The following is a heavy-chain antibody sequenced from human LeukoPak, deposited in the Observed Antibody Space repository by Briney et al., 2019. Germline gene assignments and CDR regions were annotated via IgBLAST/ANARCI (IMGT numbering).Heavy chain of an antibody. CDR3: AREGAYIGGSYPFDY. Sequence: ASVKVSCKASGYTFSSYAMHWVRLAPGQRLEWMGWINAGNGNTKLSHEFQGRVTITRDTSASTAYMELNSLRSEDMAVYYCAREGAYIGGSYPFDYWGQGTLVTVSS. CDR1: GYTFSSYA. D-gene: IGHD1-26*01. J-gene: IGHJ4*02. CDR2: INAGNGNT. V-gene: IGHV1-3*03.